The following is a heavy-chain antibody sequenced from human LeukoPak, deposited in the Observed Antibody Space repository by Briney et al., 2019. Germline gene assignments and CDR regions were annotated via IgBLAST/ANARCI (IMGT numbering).Heavy chain of an antibody. CDR1: GGTFSSYA. D-gene: IGHD6-19*01. J-gene: IGHJ3*02. V-gene: IGHV1-69*01. CDR3: AAEQWLAAEAFDI. Sequence: SVKVSCKASGGTFSSYAISWVRQAPGQGLEWMGGIIPIFGTTNYAQKFQGRVTITADESTSTAYMELSSLRFEDTAVYYCAAEQWLAAEAFDIWGQGTMVTVSS. CDR2: IIPIFGTT.